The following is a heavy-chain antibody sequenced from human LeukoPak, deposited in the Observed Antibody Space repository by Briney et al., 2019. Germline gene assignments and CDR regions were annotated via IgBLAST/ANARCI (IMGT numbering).Heavy chain of an antibody. V-gene: IGHV4-34*01. CDR3: AGSYYDYVWGSYRYGNNWFDP. CDR2: INHSGST. Sequence: PSETPSLTCAVYGGSFSGYYWSWIRQPPGKGLEWIEEINHSGSTNYNPSLKSRVTISVDTSKNQFSLKLSSVTAADTAVYYCAGSYYDYVWGSYRYGNNWFDPWGQGTLVTVSS. CDR1: GGSFSGYY. J-gene: IGHJ5*02. D-gene: IGHD3-16*02.